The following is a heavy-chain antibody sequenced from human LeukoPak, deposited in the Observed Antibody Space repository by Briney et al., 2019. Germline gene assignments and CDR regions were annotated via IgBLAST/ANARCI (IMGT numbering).Heavy chain of an antibody. V-gene: IGHV3-64*01. J-gene: IGHJ6*04. CDR1: GFTFSTYA. D-gene: IGHD3-3*01. CDR2: ISSNGGST. CDR3: ARVYSGEFLEWLLAV. Sequence: GGSLRLSCAASGFTFSTYAMHWVRQAPGKGLEYVSAISSNGGSTYYANSVKGRFTISRDNSKNTLYPQMGSLRAEDMAVYYCARVYSGEFLEWLLAVWGKGTTVTVSS.